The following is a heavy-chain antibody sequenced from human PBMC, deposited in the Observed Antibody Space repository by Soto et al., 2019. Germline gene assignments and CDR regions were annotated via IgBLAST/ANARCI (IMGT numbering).Heavy chain of an antibody. CDR1: GFTLNHYA. CDR3: AKGYYGSGSYYNVNYNFDY. Sequence: GGCLGRNCGSSGFTLNHYAKNWVRPAPGKGLEWVSAISGSGGSTYYADSVKGRFTISRDNSKNTLYLQMNSLRAEDTAVYYCAKGYYGSGSYYNVNYNFDYWGQGTLVTVSS. CDR2: ISGSGGST. V-gene: IGHV3-23*01. D-gene: IGHD3-10*01. J-gene: IGHJ4*02.